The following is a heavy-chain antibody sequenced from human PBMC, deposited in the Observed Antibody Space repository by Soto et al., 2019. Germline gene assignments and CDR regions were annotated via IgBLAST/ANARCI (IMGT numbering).Heavy chain of an antibody. Sequence: ASVKVSCKASGFTFTSSAVQWVRQARGQRLEWIGWIVVGSGNTNYAQKFQERVTITRDMSTSTAYMELSSLGSEDTAVYYCAAGHSTHSFDYWGQGTLVTVSS. J-gene: IGHJ4*02. D-gene: IGHD6-13*01. V-gene: IGHV1-58*01. CDR2: IVVGSGNT. CDR3: AAGHSTHSFDY. CDR1: GFTFTSSA.